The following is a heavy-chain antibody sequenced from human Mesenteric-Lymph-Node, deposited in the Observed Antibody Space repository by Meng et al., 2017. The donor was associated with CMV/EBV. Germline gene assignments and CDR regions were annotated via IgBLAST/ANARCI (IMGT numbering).Heavy chain of an antibody. CDR3: VKRSSGSSGYDY. Sequence: GGSLRLSCAASGFTFSRHGMHWVRQAPGKGLAWVSGITSGDNTYYADSVQGRFTITRDNSKNTLYLQMNSLRAEDTALYYCVKRSSGSSGYDYWGQGTLVTVSS. CDR1: GFTFSRHG. CDR2: ITSGDNT. V-gene: IGHV3-23*01. J-gene: IGHJ4*02. D-gene: IGHD6-6*01.